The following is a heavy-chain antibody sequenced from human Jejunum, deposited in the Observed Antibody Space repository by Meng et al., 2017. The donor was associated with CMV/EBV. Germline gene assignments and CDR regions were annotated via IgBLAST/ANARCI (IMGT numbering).Heavy chain of an antibody. CDR3: GRVLKGGTYLDY. D-gene: IGHD1-26*01. Sequence: ASAFPFRNYMLTWVRQAPGKGLEWVASISISDYKFYADSVKGRFSISRDNAKNSLYLHMSSLRGEDTAVYYCGRVLKGGTYLDYWGQGTQVTVSS. V-gene: IGHV3-21*06. CDR2: ISISDYK. CDR1: AFPFRNYM. J-gene: IGHJ4*02.